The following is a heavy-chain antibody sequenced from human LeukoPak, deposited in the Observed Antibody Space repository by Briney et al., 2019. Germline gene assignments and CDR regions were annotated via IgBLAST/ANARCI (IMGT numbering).Heavy chain of an antibody. V-gene: IGHV3-73*01. CDR2: IRSKANSYAT. CDR3: ATLISGWSLY. Sequence: PGGSLRLSCAASGFTFSGSAMHWVRQASGKGLEWVGRIRSKANSYATAYAASVKGRFTISRDDSKNTAYLQMNSLKTEDTAVYYCATLISGWSLYWGQGTLVTVSS. D-gene: IGHD6-19*01. J-gene: IGHJ4*02. CDR1: GFTFSGSA.